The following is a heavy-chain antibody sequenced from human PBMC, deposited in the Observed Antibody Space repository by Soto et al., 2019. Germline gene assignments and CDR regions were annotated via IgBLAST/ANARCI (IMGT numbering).Heavy chain of an antibody. CDR3: ARALDFARDAFDI. CDR2: ISSDGSST. J-gene: IGHJ3*02. Sequence: EVQLVESGGGLVQPGGSLRLSCAASAFTFSRFWMHWVRHAPGKGLVWVSRISSDGSSTSYADSVKGRFTISRDNAKKTLYLHMNSLRAEDTAVYYCARALDFARDAFDIWGQGTMVTVSS. V-gene: IGHV3-74*01. D-gene: IGHD3-3*01. CDR1: AFTFSRFW.